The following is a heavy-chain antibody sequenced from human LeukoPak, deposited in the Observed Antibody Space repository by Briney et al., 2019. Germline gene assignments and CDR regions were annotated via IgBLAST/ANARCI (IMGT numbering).Heavy chain of an antibody. J-gene: IGHJ4*02. CDR1: GFTFSSYS. CDR2: ISSSSSYI. CDR3: ARDRTADFDY. Sequence: GGSLRLSCAASGFTFSSYSMNWVRQAPGKGLEWVSSISSSSSYIYYADSVKGRFTISRDNAKNSLYLQMNGLRAEDTAVYYCARDRTADFDYWGQGTLVTVSS. V-gene: IGHV3-21*01. D-gene: IGHD5-18*01.